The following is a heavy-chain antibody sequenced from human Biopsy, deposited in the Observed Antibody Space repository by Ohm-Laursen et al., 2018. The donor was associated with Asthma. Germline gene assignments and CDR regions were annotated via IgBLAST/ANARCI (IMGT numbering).Heavy chain of an antibody. J-gene: IGHJ6*02. V-gene: IGHV4-31*03. D-gene: IGHD3-3*01. Sequence: PSETLSLTCTVSGGSINIGDYYCSWIRQHPVKGLARIGYIYYSGSTYYNPSLKSRVSISLDTSKNQFSLSLTSVTAADTAGYFCARDYYDFWNRSVYTYFGMDVWGRGTTVVVSS. CDR1: GGSINIGDYY. CDR3: ARDYYDFWNRSVYTYFGMDV. CDR2: IYYSGST.